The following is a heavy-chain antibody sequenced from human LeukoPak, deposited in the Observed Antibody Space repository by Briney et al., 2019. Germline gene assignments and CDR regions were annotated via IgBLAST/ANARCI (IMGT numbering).Heavy chain of an antibody. Sequence: GGSLRLSCAASGFTFSSYRMNWVRQAPGKGLEWVANIKQDGSEKDYVDSVKGRFTISRDNAKNSLYLQMSSLRVDDTAVYYCAKDDYNRHWGQGTLVTVSS. CDR3: AKDDYNRH. V-gene: IGHV3-7*04. D-gene: IGHD4-11*01. J-gene: IGHJ4*02. CDR1: GFTFSSYR. CDR2: IKQDGSEK.